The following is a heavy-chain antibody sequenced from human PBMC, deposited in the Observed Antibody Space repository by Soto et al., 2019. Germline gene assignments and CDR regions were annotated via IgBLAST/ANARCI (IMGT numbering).Heavy chain of an antibody. CDR3: AGEAPITTFDY. D-gene: IGHD3-10*01. CDR2: ISGSGSTT. J-gene: IGHJ4*02. V-gene: IGHV3-11*01. Sequence: KPGGSLRLSCAASGFTFSDYDMSWIRQAPGKGLEWVSYISGSGSTTFYADSVKGRFTISRDNAKNSIYLQMNSLRAEDTAVYYCAGEAPITTFDYWGQGTLVTVSS. CDR1: GFTFSDYD.